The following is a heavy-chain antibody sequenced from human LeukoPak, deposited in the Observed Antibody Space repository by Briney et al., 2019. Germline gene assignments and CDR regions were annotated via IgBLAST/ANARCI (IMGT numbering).Heavy chain of an antibody. CDR1: GYTFTGYY. Sequence: ASVKVSCKASGYTFTGYYMHWVRQAPGQGLEWMGWINPNSGGTNYAQKFQGRVTMTRDTSISTAYMELCRLRSDDTAVYYCARDTAGGGHGMDVWGQGTTVTVSS. CDR2: INPNSGGT. D-gene: IGHD6-13*01. V-gene: IGHV1-2*02. J-gene: IGHJ6*02. CDR3: ARDTAGGGHGMDV.